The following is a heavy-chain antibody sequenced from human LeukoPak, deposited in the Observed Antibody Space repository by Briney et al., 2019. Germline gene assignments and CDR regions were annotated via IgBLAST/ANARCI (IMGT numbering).Heavy chain of an antibody. CDR3: ARGVGLLWFGELLRAGYFDY. Sequence: SETLSLTCTVSGGSISSGDYYWSWIRQPPGKGLEWIGEINHRGSTNSNPSLKSRVTISVDTSKNQFSLKLSSVTAADTAVYYCARGVGLLWFGELLRAGYFDYWGQGTLVTVSS. D-gene: IGHD3-10*01. CDR2: INHRGST. V-gene: IGHV4-39*07. J-gene: IGHJ4*02. CDR1: GGSISSGDYY.